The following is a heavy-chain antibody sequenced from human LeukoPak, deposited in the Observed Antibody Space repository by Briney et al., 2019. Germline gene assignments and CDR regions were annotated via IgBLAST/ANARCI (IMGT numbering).Heavy chain of an antibody. CDR3: ARDEIYYDILTGYRHFDY. J-gene: IGHJ4*02. CDR2: IKQDGSEK. Sequence: GGSLRLSCEASGFTFSSYWMSWVRQAPGKGLEWVANIKQDGSEKKYLDSVKGRFTISRDNAKNSMYLQMNSLRAEDTAVYYCARDEIYYDILTGYRHFDYWGQGTLVTVFS. D-gene: IGHD3-9*01. V-gene: IGHV3-7*01. CDR1: GFTFSSYW.